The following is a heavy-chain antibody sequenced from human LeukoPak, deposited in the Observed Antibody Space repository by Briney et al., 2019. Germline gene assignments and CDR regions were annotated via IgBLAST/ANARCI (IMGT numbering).Heavy chain of an antibody. D-gene: IGHD1-14*01. CDR3: ARDTGYYYYMDV. J-gene: IGHJ6*03. Sequence: SETLSLTCTVSGGSISSYYWSWIRQPAGKGLGWIGRIYTSGSTNYNPSLKSRVTMSVDTSKNQFSLKLSSVTAADTAVYYCARDTGYYYYMDVWGKGTTVTVSS. CDR1: GGSISSYY. CDR2: IYTSGST. V-gene: IGHV4-4*07.